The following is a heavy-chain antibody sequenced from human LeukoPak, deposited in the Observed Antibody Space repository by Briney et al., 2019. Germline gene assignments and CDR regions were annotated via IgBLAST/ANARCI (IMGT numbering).Heavy chain of an antibody. CDR2: MYYSGNS. CDR1: GGSITSYY. D-gene: IGHD6-13*01. CDR3: ASYSNSWYYFDY. V-gene: IGHV4-59*01. J-gene: IGHJ4*02. Sequence: SETLSLTCTVSGGSITSYYWSWIRQPPGQGLEWIGYMYYSGNSYYNPSLKSRVTISVDTSKNQFSLKLSSMTAADTAVYYCASYSNSWYYFDYWGQGTLVTVCS.